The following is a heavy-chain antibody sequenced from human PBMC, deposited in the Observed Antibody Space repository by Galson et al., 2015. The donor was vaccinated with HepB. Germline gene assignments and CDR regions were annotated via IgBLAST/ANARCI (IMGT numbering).Heavy chain of an antibody. V-gene: IGHV3-30-3*01. J-gene: IGHJ6*02. CDR2: ISYDGSNK. D-gene: IGHD1-26*01. Sequence: SLRLSCAASGFTFSTYGMHWVRQAPGKGLEWMAGISYDGSNKYYADSVKGRFTISRDNSKNTLYVQMNGLRTDDTAVYYCARDPRGDSWDTYYYYGMDVWGQGTTVTVSS. CDR1: GFTFSTYG. CDR3: ARDPRGDSWDTYYYYGMDV.